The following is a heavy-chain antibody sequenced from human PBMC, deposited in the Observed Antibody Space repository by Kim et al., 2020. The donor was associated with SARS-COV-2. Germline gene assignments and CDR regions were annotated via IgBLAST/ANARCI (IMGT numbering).Heavy chain of an antibody. V-gene: IGHV3-21*01. CDR2: ISSSSSYI. Sequence: GGSLRLSCAASGFTFSSYSMNLVRQAPGKGLEWVSSISSSSSYIYYADSVKGRFTISRDNAKNSLYLQMNSLRAEDTAVYYCARGVAVAGFYYYYGMDVWGQGTTVTVSS. D-gene: IGHD6-19*01. J-gene: IGHJ6*02. CDR1: GFTFSSYS. CDR3: ARGVAVAGFYYYYGMDV.